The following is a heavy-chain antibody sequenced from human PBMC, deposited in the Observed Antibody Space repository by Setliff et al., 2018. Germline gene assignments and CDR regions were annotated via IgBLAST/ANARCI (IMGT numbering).Heavy chain of an antibody. D-gene: IGHD1-26*01. Sequence: SETLSLTCTVSGGSISPYFWSWIRQSPGKGLEWIGYIYHNGNTNFNPSLKTRVTISVDASKNQFSLKLSSVTAADTAVYFCARDNTIVGATDYWGQGTLVTVSS. J-gene: IGHJ4*02. CDR3: ARDNTIVGATDY. CDR1: GGSISPYF. V-gene: IGHV4-59*12. CDR2: IYHNGNT.